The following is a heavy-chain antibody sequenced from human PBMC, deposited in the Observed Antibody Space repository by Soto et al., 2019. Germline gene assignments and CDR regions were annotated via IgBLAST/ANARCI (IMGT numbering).Heavy chain of an antibody. Sequence: LGLSCAASGFTFNTYGMHWVRQAPGKGLEWVAVISYDGSDKYYADSVKGRFIISRDNSKNTLYLQMNSLRAEDTAIYYCAKSPNFYCSSPNCYKFYFDFWGQGALVTVSS. CDR1: GFTFNTYG. J-gene: IGHJ4*02. CDR3: AKSPNFYCSSPNCYKFYFDF. CDR2: ISYDGSDK. D-gene: IGHD2-2*02. V-gene: IGHV3-30*18.